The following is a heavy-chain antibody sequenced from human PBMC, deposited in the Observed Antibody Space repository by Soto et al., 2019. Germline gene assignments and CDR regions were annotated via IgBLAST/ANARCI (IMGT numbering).Heavy chain of an antibody. V-gene: IGHV3-43*01. J-gene: IGHJ4*02. CDR1: GFTFDDYT. CDR2: ISWDGGST. Sequence: GGSLRLSCAASGFTFDDYTMHWVRQAPGKGLEWVSLISWDGGSTYYADSVKGRFTISRDNSKNSLYLQMNSLRTEDTALYYCAKDSYSSGWYGLFDYWGQGTLVTVSS. D-gene: IGHD6-19*01. CDR3: AKDSYSSGWYGLFDY.